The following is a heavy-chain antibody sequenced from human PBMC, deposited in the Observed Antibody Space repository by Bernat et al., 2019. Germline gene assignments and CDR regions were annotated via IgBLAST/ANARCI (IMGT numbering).Heavy chain of an antibody. V-gene: IGHV4-61*01. J-gene: IGHJ2*01. D-gene: IGHD6-19*01. Sequence: QVQLQESGPGLVKPSETLSLTCAVSGYSISSSYYWSWIRQPPGKGLEWIGYIYYSGSTNYNPSLKSRVTISVDTSKNQFSLKLSSVTAADTAMYYCARGIAVAGMVSNWYFDLWGRGTLVTVSS. CDR1: GYSISSSYY. CDR2: IYYSGST. CDR3: ARGIAVAGMVSNWYFDL.